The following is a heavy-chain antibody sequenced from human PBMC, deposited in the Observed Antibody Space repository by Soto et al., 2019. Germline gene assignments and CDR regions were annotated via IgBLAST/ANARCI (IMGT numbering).Heavy chain of an antibody. Sequence: GGSLRLSCSASGFTFSSYNIPWVLQVQGKRLEYGSAICVNGVSTNYADSVKCRFTIPRDDSKNTLYLQMISLRAEYTAVYYCVKPPGYYYDSSTSYSVWGQGTLVTVSS. D-gene: IGHD3-22*01. J-gene: IGHJ4*01. CDR3: VKPPGYYYDSSTSYSV. V-gene: IGHV3-64D*06. CDR1: GFTFSSYN. CDR2: ICVNGVST.